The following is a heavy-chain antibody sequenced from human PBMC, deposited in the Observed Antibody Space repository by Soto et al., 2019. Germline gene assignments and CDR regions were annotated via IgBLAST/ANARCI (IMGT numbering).Heavy chain of an antibody. CDR3: ARDLGDYLDYYYYYGMDV. CDR1: GYTFSTYW. Sequence: GGSLRLSCAASGYTFSTYWMHWVRQAPGKGLVWVSRINSDGSDTDYADSVKGRFTISRDNAKNALYLQMNSLRAEDTAVYYCARDLGDYLDYYYYYGMDVWGQGTTVTVSS. V-gene: IGHV3-74*01. J-gene: IGHJ6*02. CDR2: INSDGSDT. D-gene: IGHD4-17*01.